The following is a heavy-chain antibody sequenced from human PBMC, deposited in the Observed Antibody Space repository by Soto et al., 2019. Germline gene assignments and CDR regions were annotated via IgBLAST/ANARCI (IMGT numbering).Heavy chain of an antibody. CDR1: GASITSTTYF. Sequence: SETVSLTCSLSGASITSTTYFWAWIRKPPGKGLEWVGSIYSSGNPHYNRSLKSRVTISVDRSKNQFSLQMSPVTAADTAVYYCAKNLPRNGRLDYWGQGSLVTVSS. D-gene: IGHD4-17*01. CDR3: AKNLPRNGRLDY. V-gene: IGHV4-39*01. CDR2: IYSSGNP. J-gene: IGHJ4*02.